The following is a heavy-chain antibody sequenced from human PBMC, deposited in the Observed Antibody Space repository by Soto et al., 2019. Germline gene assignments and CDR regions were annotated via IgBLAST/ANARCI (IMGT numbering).Heavy chain of an antibody. D-gene: IGHD6-6*01. CDR3: ARAGESSIAALNWFDP. CDR1: GGSISSGGYY. V-gene: IGHV4-31*03. CDR2: IYYSGST. J-gene: IGHJ5*02. Sequence: PSETLSLTCTVSGGSISSGGYYWSWIRQHPGKGLEWIGYIYYSGSTYYNPSLKSRVTISVDTSKNQLSLKLSSVTAADTAVYYCARAGESSIAALNWFDPWGQGTLVTVSS.